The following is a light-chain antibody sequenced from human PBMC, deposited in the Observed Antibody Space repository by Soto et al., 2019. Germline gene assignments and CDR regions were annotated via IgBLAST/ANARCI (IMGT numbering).Light chain of an antibody. CDR2: DAS. V-gene: IGKV3-11*01. J-gene: IGKJ3*01. Sequence: VFTQSADTLSLSPGERATLSWRATQSVSSSYLAWYQQKPGQAPRLLIYDASNRATGIPARFSGSGSGTDFTLTISSLEPEDFAVYYCQQRSNWPRFTFGPGTKVDI. CDR1: QSVSSSY. CDR3: QQRSNWPRFT.